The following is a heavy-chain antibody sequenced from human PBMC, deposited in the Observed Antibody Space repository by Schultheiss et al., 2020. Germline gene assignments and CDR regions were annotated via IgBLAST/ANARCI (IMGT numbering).Heavy chain of an antibody. V-gene: IGHV4-61*02. CDR1: GGSISSGSYY. CDR3: ARVRCTNGVCYTGRRGYFDY. J-gene: IGHJ4*02. Sequence: SETLSLTCTVSGGSISSGSYYWSWIRQPAGKGLEWIGRIYTSGSTNYNPSLKSRVTISVDTSKNQFSLKLSSVTAADTAVYYCARVRCTNGVCYTGRRGYFDYWGQGTLVTVSS. CDR2: IYTSGST. D-gene: IGHD2-8*01.